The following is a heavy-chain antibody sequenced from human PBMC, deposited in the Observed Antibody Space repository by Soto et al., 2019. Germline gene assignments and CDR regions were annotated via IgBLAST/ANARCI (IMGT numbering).Heavy chain of an antibody. J-gene: IGHJ3*02. CDR2: INPNIGGT. CDR3: ARDSHYDILTGYSRNAFDI. D-gene: IGHD3-9*01. CDR1: GYTFIGYY. Sequence: ASVKVSCKASGYTFIGYYMHWVRQAPGQGLEWMGWINPNIGGTNYAQKFQGRVTMTRDTPISTVYMELSRLRSDDTAVYYCARDSHYDILTGYSRNAFDIWGQGTVVTVSS. V-gene: IGHV1-2*02.